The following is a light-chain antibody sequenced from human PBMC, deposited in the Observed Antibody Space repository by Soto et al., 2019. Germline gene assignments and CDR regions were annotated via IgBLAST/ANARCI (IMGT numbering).Light chain of an antibody. J-gene: IGLJ1*01. Sequence: QSVLTQPASVSGSPGQSITISCTGTSSDVGGYNYVSWYQHHPGKAPKLMIYEVTNRPSGVSIRFSGSKSGNTASLTISGLQAEDEADYYCSSYTSSSRYVFGTGTKVTVL. V-gene: IGLV2-14*01. CDR2: EVT. CDR3: SSYTSSSRYV. CDR1: SSDVGGYNY.